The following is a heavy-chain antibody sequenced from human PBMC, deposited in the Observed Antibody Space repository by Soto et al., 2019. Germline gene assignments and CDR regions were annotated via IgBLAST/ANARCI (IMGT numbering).Heavy chain of an antibody. CDR1: GGSINGY. J-gene: IGHJ4*02. CDR3: ARHGGFYFDY. CDR2: IHHSGST. D-gene: IGHD3-16*01. V-gene: IGHV4-4*02. Sequence: QVQLQESGPGLVQPSGTLSLTCTVSGGSINGYWSWVRQPPGKGLEWIGEIHHSGSTKYNLSLKSRVTISIATSKNQFALNLSSVTAADTAVYYCARHGGFYFDYWGQGTLVTVSS.